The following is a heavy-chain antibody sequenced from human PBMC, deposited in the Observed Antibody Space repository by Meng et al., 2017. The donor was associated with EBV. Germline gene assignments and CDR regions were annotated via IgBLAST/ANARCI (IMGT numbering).Heavy chain of an antibody. CDR3: VRELVGGTFDY. V-gene: IGHV1-46*01. Sequence: QGPLVQSGAGVKKPGASVKVSCKASGYTFTSYYLHWVRQAPGQGLEWMGIIIPAGGNTNYAQKFRGRFTMTRDTSTSTVYMDLSILTSEDTAVYYCVRELVGGTFDYWGQGTLVTVSS. D-gene: IGHD1/OR15-1a*01. CDR2: IIPAGGNT. J-gene: IGHJ4*02. CDR1: GYTFTSYY.